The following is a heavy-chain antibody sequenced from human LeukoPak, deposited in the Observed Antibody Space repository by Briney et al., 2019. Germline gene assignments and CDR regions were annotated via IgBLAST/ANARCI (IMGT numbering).Heavy chain of an antibody. J-gene: IGHJ5*02. CDR2: IYYSGST. CDR3: ARGGYYGSGNDFRFDP. D-gene: IGHD3-10*01. CDR1: GGSISSYY. V-gene: IGHV4-59*01. Sequence: SETLSLTCTVSGGSISSYYWSWIRQPPGKGLEWIGYIYYSGSTNYKPSLKSRVTISVDTPKNQFSLKLSSVTAADTAVYYCARGGYYGSGNDFRFDPWGQGTLVTVSS.